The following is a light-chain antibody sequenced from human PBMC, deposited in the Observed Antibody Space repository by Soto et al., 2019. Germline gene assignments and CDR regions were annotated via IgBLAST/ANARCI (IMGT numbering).Light chain of an antibody. J-gene: IGKJ1*01. V-gene: IGKV1-5*01. CDR1: QSISRW. Sequence: DIQMTQSPSTLSASVGDRVTITCRASQSISRWLAWHQQKPGKAPRLLIYGASSRATGIPDRFSGSGSGTDFTLTIRRLEPEDFAVYYCQQYGSSPQTFGQGTKVDIK. CDR3: QQYGSSPQT. CDR2: GAS.